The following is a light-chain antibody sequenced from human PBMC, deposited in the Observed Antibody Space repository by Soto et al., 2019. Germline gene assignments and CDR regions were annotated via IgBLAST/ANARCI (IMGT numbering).Light chain of an antibody. CDR1: QSVNRDY. V-gene: IGKV3-20*01. J-gene: IGKJ2*01. CDR2: GAS. CDR3: HQDGYGRDT. Sequence: EIVLTQSPGTLSLSPGERATLSCRASQSVNRDYLAWYRQRPGQPPRLLIYGASSRATGIPDRFSGSGSGTDFTLTISRLEPEDFAVYYCHQDGYGRDTFGQGTKLEI.